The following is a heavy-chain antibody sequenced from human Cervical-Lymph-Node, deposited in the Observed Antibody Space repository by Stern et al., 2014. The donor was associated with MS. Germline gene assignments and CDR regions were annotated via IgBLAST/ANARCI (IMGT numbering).Heavy chain of an antibody. CDR1: GFTFSSYS. Sequence: EVQLVESGGGLVQPGGSLRLSCAASGFTFSSYSMNWVRQAPGKGLEWVSYISSSSSTIYYADSVKGRFTISRDNAKNSLYLQMNSLRDEDTAVYYCAREESSTSPGVYGMDVWGQGTTVTVSS. CDR2: ISSSSSTI. CDR3: AREESSTSPGVYGMDV. V-gene: IGHV3-48*02. J-gene: IGHJ6*02. D-gene: IGHD2-2*01.